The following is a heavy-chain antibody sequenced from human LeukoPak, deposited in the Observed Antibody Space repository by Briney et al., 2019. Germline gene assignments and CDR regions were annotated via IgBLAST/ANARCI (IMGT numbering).Heavy chain of an antibody. J-gene: IGHJ4*02. D-gene: IGHD6-13*01. CDR3: AKGPYSSSWYIDY. V-gene: IGHV3-43*02. Sequence: GGSLRLSCAASGXTFDDYAMHWVRQAPGKGLEWVSLISGDGGSTYYADSVKGRFTISRDNSKNSLYLQMSSLRTEDTALYYCAKGPYSSSWYIDYWGQGTLVTVSS. CDR2: ISGDGGST. CDR1: GXTFDDYA.